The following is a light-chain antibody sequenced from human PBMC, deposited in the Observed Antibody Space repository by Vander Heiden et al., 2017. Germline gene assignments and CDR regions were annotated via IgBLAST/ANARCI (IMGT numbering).Light chain of an antibody. CDR2: AAS. Sequence: AIQMTQSPSSLSASVGDRVIITCRASQGITNDLGWYQQRPGKAPKLLIYAASSLQTGVPLRFSGSGSGTDFTLTISSLQPEDFATYYCLQDYSYPRTFGQGTKVEIK. CDR1: QGITND. J-gene: IGKJ1*01. CDR3: LQDYSYPRT. V-gene: IGKV1-6*01.